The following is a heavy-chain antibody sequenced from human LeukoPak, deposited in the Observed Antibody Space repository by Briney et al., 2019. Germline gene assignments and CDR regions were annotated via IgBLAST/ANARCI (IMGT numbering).Heavy chain of an antibody. V-gene: IGHV3-53*01. Sequence: GGSLRLSCAASGFTFSSYAMTWVRQAPGKGLEWVSVIYSGGSTYYADSVKGRFTISRDNSKNTVHLQMNSLRGEDTAVYYCARATVGCTNYAFDIWGQGTMVTVAS. CDR2: IYSGGST. J-gene: IGHJ3*02. CDR3: ARATVGCTNYAFDI. D-gene: IGHD1-26*01. CDR1: GFTFSSYA.